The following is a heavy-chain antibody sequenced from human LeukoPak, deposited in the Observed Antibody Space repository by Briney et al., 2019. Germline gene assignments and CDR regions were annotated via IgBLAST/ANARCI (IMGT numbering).Heavy chain of an antibody. J-gene: IGHJ4*02. D-gene: IGHD3-16*01. Sequence: PGGSLRLSRAASGFTFDDYAMHWVRQAPGKGLEWVSGISWNSGSIGYADSVKGRFTISRDNAKNSLYLQMNSLRAEDTALYYCAKGRPGGLGEAIDYWGQGTLVTVSS. CDR2: ISWNSGSI. V-gene: IGHV3-9*01. CDR3: AKGRPGGLGEAIDY. CDR1: GFTFDDYA.